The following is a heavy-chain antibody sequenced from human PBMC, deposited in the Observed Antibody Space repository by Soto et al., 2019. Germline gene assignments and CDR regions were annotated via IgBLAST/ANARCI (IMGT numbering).Heavy chain of an antibody. V-gene: IGHV4-31*03. CDR3: ARDMSRYDSWSGYVSTTNWFDP. D-gene: IGHD3-3*01. Sequence: PSETLSFTCIVSGDSISSGGYYWSWIRQHPVKGLEWIGYIFYSGSAFYNPSLKGRVTISVETSENRFSLRLNSVTAADTAVYYCARDMSRYDSWSGYVSTTNWFDPWGQGALVTVS. J-gene: IGHJ5*02. CDR2: IFYSGSA. CDR1: GDSISSGGYY.